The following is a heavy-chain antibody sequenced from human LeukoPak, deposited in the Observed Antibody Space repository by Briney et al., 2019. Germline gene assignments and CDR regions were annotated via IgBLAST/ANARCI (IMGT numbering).Heavy chain of an antibody. J-gene: IGHJ5*02. CDR3: AKDGPPYYDILTGYIGNWFDP. CDR1: GFTFNSHA. Sequence: GGSLRLSCAASGFTFNSHAMSWVRQAPGKGLEWVSAISGSGGSTYYADSVKGRFTISRDNSKNTLYLQMNSLRAEDTAVYYCAKDGPPYYDILTGYIGNWFDPWGQGTLVTVSS. D-gene: IGHD3-9*01. V-gene: IGHV3-23*01. CDR2: ISGSGGST.